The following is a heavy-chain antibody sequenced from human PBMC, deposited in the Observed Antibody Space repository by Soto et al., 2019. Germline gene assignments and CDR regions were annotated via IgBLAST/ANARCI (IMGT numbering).Heavy chain of an antibody. CDR2: INAGNGNT. CDR1: GYTFTSYA. CDR3: ARPLRYFDDYYGMDV. Sequence: QVQLVQSGAEEKKPGASVKVSCKASGYTFTSYAMHCVRQAPGHRLEWMGWINAGNGNTKYSQKFQGRVTITRDTSASTAYMELSSLRSEDTAVYYCARPLRYFDDYYGMDVWGQGTTVTVSS. V-gene: IGHV1-3*05. D-gene: IGHD3-9*01. J-gene: IGHJ6*02.